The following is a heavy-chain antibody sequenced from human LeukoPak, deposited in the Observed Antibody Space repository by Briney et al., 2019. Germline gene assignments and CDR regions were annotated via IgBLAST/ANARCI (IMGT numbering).Heavy chain of an antibody. CDR1: GYTFTSFD. V-gene: IGHV1-8*01. CDR2: MNPNSGNT. CDR3: ASLASHYYDSSGYYFDY. Sequence: ASVTVSCTASGYTFTSFDINWVRQATGQGLEWMGWMNPNSGNTGYAQKFQGRVTITADKSTSTAYMELSSLRSEDTAVYYCASLASHYYDSSGYYFDYWGQGTLVTVSS. D-gene: IGHD3-22*01. J-gene: IGHJ4*02.